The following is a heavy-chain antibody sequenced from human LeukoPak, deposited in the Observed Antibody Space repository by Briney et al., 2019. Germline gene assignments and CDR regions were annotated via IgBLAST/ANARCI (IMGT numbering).Heavy chain of an antibody. Sequence: SETLSLTCTVSGGSISGTDLYWGWIRPLPGKGLEWIGNIHSTGHSFCHPSLKSRVTISIDTSKDQVSLELSSVTAAYTAVYYCEKDSHLDVWGHGTTVTVSS. CDR3: EKDSHLDV. CDR2: IHSTGHS. V-gene: IGHV4-39*01. D-gene: IGHD2-15*01. CDR1: GGSISGTDLY. J-gene: IGHJ6*02.